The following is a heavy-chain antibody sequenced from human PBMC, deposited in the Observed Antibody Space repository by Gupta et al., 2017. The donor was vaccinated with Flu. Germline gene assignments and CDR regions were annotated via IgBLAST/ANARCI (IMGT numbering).Heavy chain of an antibody. CDR3: ARTPLFRTTLFGASGDPIS. J-gene: IGHJ5*02. Sequence: WGWCRQPPGKGLEGIANIFYNGKTYYNPSLKSGLTMSVDTSNSHFSLSLGSVTAADTAVYDCARTPLFRTTLFGASGDPISWGRGTRGTVSS. D-gene: IGHD1-7*01. V-gene: IGHV4-39*02. CDR2: IFYNGKT.